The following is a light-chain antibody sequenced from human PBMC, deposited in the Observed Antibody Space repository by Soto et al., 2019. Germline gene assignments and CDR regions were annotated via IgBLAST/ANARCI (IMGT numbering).Light chain of an antibody. CDR2: GAS. CDR1: QTISNY. CDR3: QQSYNVPFT. J-gene: IGKJ3*01. Sequence: DIQMTQSPASLAASLGDRIAISCRASQTISNYLNWYHQKPGEAPKILIYGASTLQSGVPSSVSGSGSGTDFTLSISSLQPEDFGTYYCQQSYNVPFTFGSGTKVDVK. V-gene: IGKV1-39*01.